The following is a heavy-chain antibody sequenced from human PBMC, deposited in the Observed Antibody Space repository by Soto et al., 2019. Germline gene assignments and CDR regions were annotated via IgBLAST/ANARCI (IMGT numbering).Heavy chain of an antibody. CDR2: IKQDGSEK. CDR1: GFTFSSYW. J-gene: IGHJ6*03. CDR3: ARAPTRGTTVTIYYYYYMDV. Sequence: GGSLRLSCAASGFTFSSYWMSWVRQAPGKGLEWVANIKQDGSEKYYVDSVKGRFTISRDNAKNSLYLQMNSLRAEDTAVYYCARAPTRGTTVTIYYYYYMDVWGKGTTVTVSS. V-gene: IGHV3-7*01. D-gene: IGHD4-17*01.